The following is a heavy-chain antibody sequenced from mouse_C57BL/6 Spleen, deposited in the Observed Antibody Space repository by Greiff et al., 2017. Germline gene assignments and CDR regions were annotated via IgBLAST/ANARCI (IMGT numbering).Heavy chain of an antibody. CDR1: GYSFTGYY. V-gene: IGHV1-42*01. J-gene: IGHJ3*01. CDR3: AIGHYDYYDWFAY. Sequence: VQLQQSGPELVKPGASVKISCKASGYSFTGYYMNWVKQSPEKSLEWIGEINPSTGGTTYNQKFKAKATLTVDKSSSTAYMQLKSLTSEDSAVYYCAIGHYDYYDWFAYWGQGTLVTVSA. CDR2: INPSTGGT. D-gene: IGHD2-4*01.